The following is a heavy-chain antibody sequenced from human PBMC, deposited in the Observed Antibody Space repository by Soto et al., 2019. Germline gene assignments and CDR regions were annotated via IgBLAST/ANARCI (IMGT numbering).Heavy chain of an antibody. V-gene: IGHV3-11*06. CDR3: AGLVIPHYGMDV. CDR1: GFTFSDYY. J-gene: IGHJ6*02. CDR2: ISSSSSYT. D-gene: IGHD3-9*01. Sequence: KAGGSLRLSCAASGFTFSDYYMSWIRQAPGKGLEWVSYISSSSSYTNYADSVKGRFTISRDNAKNSLYLQMNSLRAEDTAVYYCAGLVIPHYGMDVWGQGTTVTVSS.